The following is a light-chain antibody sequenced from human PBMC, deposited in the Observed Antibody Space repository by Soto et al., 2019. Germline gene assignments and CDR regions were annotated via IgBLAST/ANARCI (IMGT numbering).Light chain of an antibody. J-gene: IGKJ2*01. CDR1: QSVSSSS. CDR3: QQYGSSPLMYT. Sequence: EIVLTQSPGTLSLSPGERANLSCRASQSVSSSSLAWYQQKPGQAPRLLIYGASSRATGIPDRFSGSGSGTDFTLTISRLEPEDFAVYYCQQYGSSPLMYTFGQGTKLEIK. CDR2: GAS. V-gene: IGKV3-20*01.